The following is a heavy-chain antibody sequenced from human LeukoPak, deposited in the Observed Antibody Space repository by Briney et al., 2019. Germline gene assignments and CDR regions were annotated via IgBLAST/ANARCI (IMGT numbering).Heavy chain of an antibody. CDR2: ISAYKGNT. D-gene: IGHD3-10*01. V-gene: IGHV1-18*01. Sequence: ASVKASCKASGYTFSTCGISWVRQAPGQGLEWMGWISAYKGNTYYAQKLQGRVTMTTDTSTSTAYMELRSLGSDDTAIYYCARDLYYYGSGSYYDVFDVWGQGTMVTVSS. CDR3: ARDLYYYGSGSYYDVFDV. J-gene: IGHJ3*01. CDR1: GYTFSTCG.